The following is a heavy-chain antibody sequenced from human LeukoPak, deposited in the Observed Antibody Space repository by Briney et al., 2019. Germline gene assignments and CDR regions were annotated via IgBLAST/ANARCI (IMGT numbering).Heavy chain of an antibody. V-gene: IGHV3-7*01. D-gene: IGHD1-14*01. CDR2: IKQDGSEK. CDR3: ARNQRRLDY. J-gene: IGHJ4*02. CDR1: GFNLSKYW. Sequence: GSLRLSCSASGFNLSKYWMTLVRPAPGEGPELVANIKQDGSEKYYVDSVKGRFTISRDNAKNSLYLQMNSLRAEDTAVYYCARNQRRLDYWGQGTLVTVSS.